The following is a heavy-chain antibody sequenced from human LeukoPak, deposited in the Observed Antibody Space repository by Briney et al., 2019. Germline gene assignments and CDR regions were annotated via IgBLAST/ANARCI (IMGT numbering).Heavy chain of an antibody. CDR1: GYSFTSYW. Sequence: GESLKISCKGSGYSFTSYWIGWVRQMPGKGLEWMGIIYPGDSHTTYSPSFQGQVTISADKSISTASLQWRSLEASDTAIYYCASRSGGSYYYYMDVWGKGTTVIVSS. J-gene: IGHJ6*03. CDR3: ASRSGGSYYYYMDV. D-gene: IGHD2-15*01. V-gene: IGHV5-51*01. CDR2: IYPGDSHT.